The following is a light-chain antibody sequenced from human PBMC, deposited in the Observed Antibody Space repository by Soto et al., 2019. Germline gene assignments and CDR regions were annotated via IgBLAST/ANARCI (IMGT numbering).Light chain of an antibody. J-gene: IGKJ5*01. Sequence: DIQMTQSPLFLSASVGDRVTITCRASQDINNYLAWFQQKPGKAPKSLIYVASTLQSGVPSRFSGSGSGTDFTLTISSLQPEDVGTYYCQHYQSYPITFGQGTRLEIK. V-gene: IGKV1-16*01. CDR3: QHYQSYPIT. CDR1: QDINNY. CDR2: VAS.